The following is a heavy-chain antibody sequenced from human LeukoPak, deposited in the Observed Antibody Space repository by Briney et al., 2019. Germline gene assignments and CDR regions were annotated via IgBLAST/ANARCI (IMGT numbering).Heavy chain of an antibody. CDR1: GYTFTSYD. D-gene: IGHD1-14*01. CDR3: ARFLSHEPYYYYYYGMDV. CDR2: MNPNSGNT. J-gene: IGHJ6*02. Sequence: VASVKVSSKASGYTFTSYDINWVRQATGQGLEWMGWMNPNSGNTGYAQKFQGRVTMTRNTSISTAYMELSSLGSEDTAVYYCARFLSHEPYYYYYYGMDVWGQGTTVTVSS. V-gene: IGHV1-8*01.